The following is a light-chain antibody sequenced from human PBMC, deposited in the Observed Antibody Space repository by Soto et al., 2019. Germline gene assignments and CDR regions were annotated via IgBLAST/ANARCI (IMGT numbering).Light chain of an antibody. CDR3: QHYKGYPFT. Sequence: DIQMTQSPSSLSASVGDSVTIACRASQGISNYLAWFQQKPGKAPKSLFYAASSLQSGVPSRFRGSGSGTDFTLPISRLQPEDFATCFCQHYKGYPFTFGGGTKVEIK. CDR2: AAS. CDR1: QGISNY. J-gene: IGKJ4*01. V-gene: IGKV1-16*01.